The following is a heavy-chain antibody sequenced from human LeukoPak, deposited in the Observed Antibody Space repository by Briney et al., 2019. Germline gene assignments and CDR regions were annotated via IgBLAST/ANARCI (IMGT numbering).Heavy chain of an antibody. CDR3: ARVSSSSGFDY. CDR2: ISPSGAGT. CDR1: GYTFIYYY. D-gene: IGHD6-6*01. Sequence: GASVKVSCKASGYTFIYYYIHWVRQAPGQGLEWMGIISPSGAGTSYAQNFQGRVTMTRDMSTSTVYMELSSLRSEDTAVYYCARVSSSSGFDYWGQGTLVTVSS. V-gene: IGHV1-46*01. J-gene: IGHJ4*02.